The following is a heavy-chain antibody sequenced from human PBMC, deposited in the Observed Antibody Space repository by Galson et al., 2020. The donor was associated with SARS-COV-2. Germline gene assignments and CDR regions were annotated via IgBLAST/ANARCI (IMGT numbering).Heavy chain of an antibody. CDR1: GGPISSYY. D-gene: IGHD3-22*01. J-gene: IGHJ4*02. CDR3: AGTDYYDSSGYYYFDY. CDR2: IYTSGST. Sequence: ASETLSLTCTVSGGPISSYYWSWIRQPAGKGLEWIGRIYTSGSTNYNPSLKSRVTMSVDTSKNQFSLKLSSVTAADTAVYYCAGTDYYDSSGYYYFDYWGQGTLVTVSS. V-gene: IGHV4-4*07.